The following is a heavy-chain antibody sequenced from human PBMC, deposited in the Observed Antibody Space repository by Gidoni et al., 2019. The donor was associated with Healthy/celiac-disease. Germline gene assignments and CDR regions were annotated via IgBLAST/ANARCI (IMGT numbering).Heavy chain of an antibody. CDR3: ARNPPYQYCGGDCYFFRYYYYGMDV. D-gene: IGHD2-21*01. J-gene: IGHJ6*02. CDR2: MNPNSGNT. V-gene: IGHV1-8*01. CDR1: GYTFTSYD. Sequence: QVQLVQSGAEVKKPGASVKVSCKASGYTFTSYDLTWVRQATGQGLEWMGWMNPNSGNTGYAQKFQGRVTMTRNTSISTAYMELSSLRSEDTAVYYCARNPPYQYCGGDCYFFRYYYYGMDVWGQGTTVTVSS.